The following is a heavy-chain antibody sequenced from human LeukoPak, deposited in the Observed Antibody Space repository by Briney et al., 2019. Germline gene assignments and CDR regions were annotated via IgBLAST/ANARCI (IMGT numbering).Heavy chain of an antibody. CDR2: ISSSSSTI. Sequence: GGSLRLSCAASGFTFSSYSMNWVRQAPGKGLEWVSYISSSSSTIYYADSVKGRFTISRDNAKNSLYLQMNSLRAEDTAVYYCARVDYDSSGYYGTGYYYYMDLWGKGTTVTVSS. D-gene: IGHD3-22*01. CDR3: ARVDYDSSGYYGTGYYYYMDL. J-gene: IGHJ6*03. CDR1: GFTFSSYS. V-gene: IGHV3-48*01.